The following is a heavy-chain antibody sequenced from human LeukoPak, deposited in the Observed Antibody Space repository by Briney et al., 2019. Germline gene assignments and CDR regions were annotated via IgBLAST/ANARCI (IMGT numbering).Heavy chain of an antibody. J-gene: IGHJ4*02. V-gene: IGHV3-7*01. CDR1: GFTFSTYG. CDR3: ASEMATMGGSFDY. D-gene: IGHD5-24*01. CDR2: IKQDGSEK. Sequence: GGSLRLSCAASGFTFSTYGMHWVRQAPGKGLEWVANIKQDGSEKYYVDSVKGRFTISRDNAKNSLYLQMNSLRAEDTAVYYCASEMATMGGSFDYWGQGTLVTVSS.